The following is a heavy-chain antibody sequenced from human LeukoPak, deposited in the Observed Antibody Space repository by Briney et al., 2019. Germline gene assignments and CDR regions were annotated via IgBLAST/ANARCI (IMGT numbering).Heavy chain of an antibody. D-gene: IGHD2-15*01. V-gene: IGHV3-33*01. J-gene: IGHJ3*02. Sequence: GGSLRLSCAASGFTFSSYGMHWVRQAPGKGLEWVAVIWYDGSNKYYADSVKGRFTISRDSSKNTLYLQMNTLRAEDTAVYYCAREYSRADAFDIWGQGTLVTVSP. CDR2: IWYDGSNK. CDR3: AREYSRADAFDI. CDR1: GFTFSSYG.